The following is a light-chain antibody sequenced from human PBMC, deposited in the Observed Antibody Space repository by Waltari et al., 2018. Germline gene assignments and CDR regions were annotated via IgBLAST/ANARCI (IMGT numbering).Light chain of an antibody. V-gene: IGKV3-11*01. J-gene: IGKJ2*01. CDR3: QQRTNWPRNT. Sequence: EIVLTQSPATLSFSPGERAPLSCRASQSVSSYLAWYQQKPGQTPRLLIYDASNRATGVPARFSGSGSGTDFTLTISSLEPEDFAVYFCQQRTNWPRNTFGQGTKLEIK. CDR1: QSVSSY. CDR2: DAS.